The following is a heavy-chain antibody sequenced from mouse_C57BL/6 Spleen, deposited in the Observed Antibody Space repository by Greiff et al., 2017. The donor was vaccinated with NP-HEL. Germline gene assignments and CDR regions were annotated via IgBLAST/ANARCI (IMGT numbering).Heavy chain of an antibody. CDR3: ARNVVDY. Sequence: EVQRVESGGGLVKPGGSLKLSCAASGFTFSSYAMSWVRQTPEKRLEWVATISDGGSYTYYPDNVKGRFTISRDNAKNNLYLQMSHLKSEDTAMYYCARNVVDYWGQGTTLTVSS. V-gene: IGHV5-4*01. CDR1: GFTFSSYA. CDR2: ISDGGSYT. J-gene: IGHJ2*01.